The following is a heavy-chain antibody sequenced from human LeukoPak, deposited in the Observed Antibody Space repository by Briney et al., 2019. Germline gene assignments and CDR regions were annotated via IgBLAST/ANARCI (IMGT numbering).Heavy chain of an antibody. J-gene: IGHJ5*02. V-gene: IGHV4-34*01. Sequence: TTSETLSLTCAVYGGSFSGYYWSWIRQPPGKGLEWIGEINHSGSTNYNPSLKSRVTISVDTSKNQFSLKLSSVTAADTAVYYCARRLGQQLVPGNNWFDPWGQGTLVTVSS. CDR1: GGSFSGYY. CDR2: INHSGST. CDR3: ARRLGQQLVPGNNWFDP. D-gene: IGHD6-13*01.